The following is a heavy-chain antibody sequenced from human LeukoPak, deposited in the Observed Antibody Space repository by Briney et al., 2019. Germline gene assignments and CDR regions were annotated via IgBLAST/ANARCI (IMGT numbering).Heavy chain of an antibody. CDR1: GFTFSSYA. CDR3: AKVGSGSYYVEFYFDY. D-gene: IGHD1-26*01. Sequence: GSLRLSCAASGFTFSSYAMSWVRQAPGKGLEWVSAISGSGGSTYYADSVKGRFTISRDNSKNTLYLQMNSLRAEDTAVYYCAKVGSGSYYVEFYFDYWGQGTLVTVSS. CDR2: ISGSGGST. V-gene: IGHV3-23*01. J-gene: IGHJ4*02.